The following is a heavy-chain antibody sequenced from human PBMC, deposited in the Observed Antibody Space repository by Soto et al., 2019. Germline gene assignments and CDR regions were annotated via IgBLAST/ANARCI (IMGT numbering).Heavy chain of an antibody. Sequence: QLQLQESGPGLVKPSETLSLTCTVSGGSISSSSYYWGWIRQPPGKGLEWIGSIYYSGSTYYNPSPKSPDALAVATYKNQFPLKLSSVSAADTAEYYCATLHNNFGDCAYDSWGQGNLVTVSS. CDR1: GGSISSSSYY. D-gene: IGHD4-17*01. CDR3: ATLHNNFGDCAYDS. CDR2: IYYSGST. J-gene: IGHJ4*02. V-gene: IGHV4-39*01.